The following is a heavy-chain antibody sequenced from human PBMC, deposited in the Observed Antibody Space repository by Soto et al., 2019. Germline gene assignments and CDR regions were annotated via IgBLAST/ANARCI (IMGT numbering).Heavy chain of an antibody. J-gene: IGHJ6*02. CDR3: TTDTKCGNGVCYPYYYGLDV. Sequence: GGSLRLSCAASGFTFSRAWMSWVRQAPGKGLEWVGRIKSKTDSGTIDYAAPVKGRFTISRDDSKNTVYLQMNGLKTEDAAVYYCTTDTKCGNGVCYPYYYGLDVWVQGTTVTVSS. V-gene: IGHV3-15*01. CDR1: GFTFSRAW. CDR2: IKSKTDSGTI. D-gene: IGHD2-8*01.